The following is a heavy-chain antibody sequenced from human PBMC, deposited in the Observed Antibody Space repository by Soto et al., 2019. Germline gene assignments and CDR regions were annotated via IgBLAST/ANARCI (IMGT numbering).Heavy chain of an antibody. Sequence: QVQLQESGPGLVKPSETLSLTCTVSGGSISSYYWSWIRQPPGKGLEWIGHIYYSGSTNYNPSLKSRVTISVDTSKNQFSLKLSSVTAADTAVYYCARAKAPLYSSSWYWFDPWGQGTLVTVSS. V-gene: IGHV4-59*08. CDR2: IYYSGST. J-gene: IGHJ5*02. D-gene: IGHD6-13*01. CDR1: GGSISSYY. CDR3: ARAKAPLYSSSWYWFDP.